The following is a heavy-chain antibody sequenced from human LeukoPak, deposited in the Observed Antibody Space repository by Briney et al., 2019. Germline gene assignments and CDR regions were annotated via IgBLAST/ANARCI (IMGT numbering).Heavy chain of an antibody. D-gene: IGHD1-26*01. CDR2: IRYDGSNK. V-gene: IGHV3-30*02. CDR3: ARDLGKWEPQDY. J-gene: IGHJ4*02. CDR1: GFTFGSYA. Sequence: GGSLRLSCAASGFTFGSYAMHWVRQAPGKGLEWVAFIRYDGSNKYYADSVKGRFTISRDNSKNTLYLQMNSLRAEDTAVYYCARDLGKWEPQDYWGQGTLVTVSS.